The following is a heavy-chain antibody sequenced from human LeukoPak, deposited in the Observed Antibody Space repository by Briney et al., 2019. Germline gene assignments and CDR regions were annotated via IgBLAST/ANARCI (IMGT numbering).Heavy chain of an antibody. CDR1: GGSFSGYY. CDR2: INHSGST. V-gene: IGHV4-34*01. Sequence: SETLSLTCADYGGSFSGYYWSWIRQPPGKGLEWIGEINHSGSTNYNPSLKSRVTISVDTSKNQFSLKLSSVTAADTAVYYCARYRYGGNNWFDPWGQGTLVTVSS. CDR3: ARYRYGGNNWFDP. D-gene: IGHD4-23*01. J-gene: IGHJ5*02.